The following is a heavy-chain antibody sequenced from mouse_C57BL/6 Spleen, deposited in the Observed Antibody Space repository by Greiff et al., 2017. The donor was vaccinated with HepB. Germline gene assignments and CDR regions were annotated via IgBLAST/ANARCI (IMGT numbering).Heavy chain of an antibody. J-gene: IGHJ1*03. D-gene: IGHD1-1*01. Sequence: VQLQQPGTELVKPGASVKLSCKASGYTFTSYWMHWVKQRPGQGLEWIGNINPSNGGTNYNEKFKSKATLTVDKSSSTAYMQLSSLTSEDSAVYYCAREGQFIPRYFDVWGTGTTVTVSS. CDR2: INPSNGGT. CDR1: GYTFTSYW. V-gene: IGHV1-53*01. CDR3: AREGQFIPRYFDV.